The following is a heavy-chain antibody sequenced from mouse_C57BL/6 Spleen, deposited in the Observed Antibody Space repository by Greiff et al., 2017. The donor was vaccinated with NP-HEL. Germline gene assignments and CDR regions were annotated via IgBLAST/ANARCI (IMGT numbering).Heavy chain of an antibody. D-gene: IGHD1-1*01. CDR3: ARSSYYGSSPFFDY. CDR1: GYAFTNYL. Sequence: QVQLKESGAELVRPGTSVKVSCKASGYAFTNYLIEWVKQRPGQGLEWIGVINPGSGGTNYNEKFKGKATLTADKSSSTAYMQLSSLTSEDSAVYFCARSSYYGSSPFFDYWGQGTTLTVSS. CDR2: INPGSGGT. J-gene: IGHJ2*01. V-gene: IGHV1-54*01.